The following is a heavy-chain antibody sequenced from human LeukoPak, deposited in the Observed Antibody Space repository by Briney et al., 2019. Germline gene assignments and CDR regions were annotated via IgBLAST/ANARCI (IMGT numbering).Heavy chain of an antibody. CDR3: ARVRGSGFCSGSSCAKDPGYYYYIDV. V-gene: IGHV3-11*01. D-gene: IGHD2-2*01. CDR1: GFTFSGYY. J-gene: IGHJ6*03. Sequence: GGSLRLSCEGSGFTFSGYYLSWIRQAPGKGLEWVSYINSSGSTIYYADSVKGRFTISRDNAKKSLDLQMYSLRAEDTAVYYCARVRGSGFCSGSSCAKDPGYYYYIDVWGKGTTVTVSS. CDR2: INSSGSTI.